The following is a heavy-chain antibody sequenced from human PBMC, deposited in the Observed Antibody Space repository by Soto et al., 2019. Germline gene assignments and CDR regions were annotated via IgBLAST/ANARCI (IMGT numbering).Heavy chain of an antibody. CDR3: ARSPFYYGSGSASGFDP. J-gene: IGHJ5*02. V-gene: IGHV4-4*02. CDR1: GGSISSSNW. D-gene: IGHD3-10*01. CDR2: IYHSGST. Sequence: PSETLSLTCAVSGGSISSSNWWSWVRQPPGKGLEWIGEIYHSGSTNYNPSLKSRVTISVDKSKNQFSLKLSSVTAADTAVYYCARSPFYYGSGSASGFDPWGQGNLVTVSS.